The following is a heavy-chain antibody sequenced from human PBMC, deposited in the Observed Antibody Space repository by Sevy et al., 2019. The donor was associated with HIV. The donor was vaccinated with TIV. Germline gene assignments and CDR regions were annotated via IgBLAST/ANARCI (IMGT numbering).Heavy chain of an antibody. CDR2: LSFGCGKI. Sequence: GSLKISCVASGFNFNIYSFSWVRQTPGKGLEWVSTLSFGCGKINYADSVQGRFTISRDDSKNTLYLEMNSLRVEDTAIYYCAREGCSKPHDYWGQGTLVTVSS. CDR3: AREGCSKPHDY. J-gene: IGHJ4*02. D-gene: IGHD3-10*02. CDR1: GFNFNIYS. V-gene: IGHV3-23*01.